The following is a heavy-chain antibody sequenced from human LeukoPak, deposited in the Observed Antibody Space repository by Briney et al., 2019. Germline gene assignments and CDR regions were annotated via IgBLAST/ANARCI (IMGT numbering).Heavy chain of an antibody. CDR2: ITGSGGDT. CDR3: ARDGAWFGDY. D-gene: IGHD3-10*01. CDR1: GFTFSSYA. J-gene: IGHJ4*02. Sequence: GGSLRLSCAASGFTFSSYAMSWVRHVPGKGLEWVSAITGSGGDTYYADSVKGRFSISRDNSKNTLYLQMNSLRADDTAVYYCARDGAWFGDYWGQGTLVTVSS. V-gene: IGHV3-23*01.